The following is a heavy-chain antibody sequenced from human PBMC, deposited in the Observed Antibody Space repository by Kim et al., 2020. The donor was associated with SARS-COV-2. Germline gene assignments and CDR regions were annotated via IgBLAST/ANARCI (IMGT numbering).Heavy chain of an antibody. CDR3: ARDIVDTAMVGYFDY. D-gene: IGHD5-18*01. CDR2: IWYDGSNK. CDR1: GFTFSSYG. V-gene: IGHV3-33*01. Sequence: GGSLRLSCAASGFTFSSYGMHWVRQAPGKGLEWVAVIWYDGSNKYYADSVKGRFTISRDNSKNTLYLQMNSLRAEDTAVYYCARDIVDTAMVGYFDYWGQGTLVTVSS. J-gene: IGHJ4*02.